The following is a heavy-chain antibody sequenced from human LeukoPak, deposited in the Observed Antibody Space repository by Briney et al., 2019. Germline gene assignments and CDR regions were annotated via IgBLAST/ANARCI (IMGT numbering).Heavy chain of an antibody. CDR2: INPNSGGT. CDR1: GYTFTGYY. D-gene: IGHD3-22*01. CDR3: ARRYYDSSGWQFDH. Sequence: GASVKVSCKASGYTFTGYYMHWVRQAPGQGLEWMGWINPNSGGTNYAQKFQGRVTMTRDTSISTAYMELSRLRSDDTAVYYCARRYYDSSGWQFDHWGQGTLVTVSS. J-gene: IGHJ5*02. V-gene: IGHV1-2*02.